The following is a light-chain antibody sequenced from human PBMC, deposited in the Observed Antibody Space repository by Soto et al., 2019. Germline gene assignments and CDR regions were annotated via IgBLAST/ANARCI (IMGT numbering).Light chain of an antibody. CDR1: QSGSSN. Sequence: EIVMTQSPATLSVSPGERATLSCRASQSGSSNLAWYQQKPGQGPRLLLYGASTRAPGIPARFSGSGSGTDFTLTISSLQSEDFAVYYCQQSNNWPYTFGQGTKLEIK. J-gene: IGKJ2*01. CDR2: GAS. V-gene: IGKV3-15*01. CDR3: QQSNNWPYT.